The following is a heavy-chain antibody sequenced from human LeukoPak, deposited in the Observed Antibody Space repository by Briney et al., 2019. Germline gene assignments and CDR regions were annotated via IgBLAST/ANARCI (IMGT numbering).Heavy chain of an antibody. J-gene: IGHJ4*02. CDR1: GFTFSRYT. V-gene: IGHV3-30-3*01. CDR3: ASIADYDSSGYPSY. D-gene: IGHD3-22*01. Sequence: PGGSLRLSCAAPGFTFSRYTMHLARQAPGKGLEWVAVISFDGSNKYYADSVKGRFTISRDKSKNTLYLQMNSLRAEDTAVYYCASIADYDSSGYPSYWGQGTLVTVSS. CDR2: ISFDGSNK.